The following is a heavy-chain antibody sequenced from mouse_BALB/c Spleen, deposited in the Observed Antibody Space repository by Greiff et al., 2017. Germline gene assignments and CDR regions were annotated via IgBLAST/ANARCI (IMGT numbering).Heavy chain of an antibody. J-gene: IGHJ3*01. Sequence: VKLQQSGAELVRPGSSVKISCKASGYAFSSYWMNWVKQRPGQGLEWIGQIYPGDGDTNYNGKFKGKATLTADKSSSTAYMQLSSLTSEDSAVYFCAREEDYYGSSYCWFAYWGQGTLVTVSA. CDR1: GYAFSSYW. V-gene: IGHV1-80*01. CDR2: IYPGDGDT. D-gene: IGHD1-1*01. CDR3: AREEDYYGSSYCWFAY.